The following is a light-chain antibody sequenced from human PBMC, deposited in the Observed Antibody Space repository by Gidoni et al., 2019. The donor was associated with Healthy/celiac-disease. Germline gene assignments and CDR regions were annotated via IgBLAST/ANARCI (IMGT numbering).Light chain of an antibody. CDR1: QSVSSY. Sequence: PATLSLSPGERATRSCRASQSVSSYLAGYQQKPGQAPRLLIDDASNRATGIPARFSGSGSGTDVTLTISSLEPEDFAVYYCQQRSNWPPTFGGGTKVEIK. J-gene: IGKJ4*01. CDR2: DAS. CDR3: QQRSNWPPT. V-gene: IGKV3-11*01.